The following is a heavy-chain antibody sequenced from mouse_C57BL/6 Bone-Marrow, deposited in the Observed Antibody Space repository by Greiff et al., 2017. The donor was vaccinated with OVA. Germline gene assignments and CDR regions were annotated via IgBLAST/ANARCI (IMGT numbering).Heavy chain of an antibody. D-gene: IGHD1-1*01. CDR2: IRSKSNNYAT. J-gene: IGHJ1*03. Sequence: EVQLVESGGGLVQPKGSLKLSCAASGFSFNTYAMNWVRQAPGKGLEWVARIRSKSNNYATYYADSVKDRFTISRDDSESMLYLQMNNLKTEDTAMYYCVREFLLLGYGSGWYFDVWGTGTTVTVSS. CDR3: VREFLLLGYGSGWYFDV. CDR1: GFSFNTYA. V-gene: IGHV10-1*01.